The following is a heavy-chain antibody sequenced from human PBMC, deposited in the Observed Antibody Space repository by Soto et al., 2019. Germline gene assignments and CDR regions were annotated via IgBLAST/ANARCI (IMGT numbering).Heavy chain of an antibody. D-gene: IGHD5-18*01. V-gene: IGHV4-61*08. CDR3: ARGTAYIDGWRPFDF. CDR2: TYYNRDT. Sequence: SETLSLTCTVSGDSFRGADYYWSWIRQPLGKGPEWIGYTYYNRDTKYNPALKSRVTMSVDTSKNQFSLRLSSVTAADTAVYFCARGTAYIDGWRPFDFWGRGTLVTVSS. J-gene: IGHJ4*02. CDR1: GDSFRGADYY.